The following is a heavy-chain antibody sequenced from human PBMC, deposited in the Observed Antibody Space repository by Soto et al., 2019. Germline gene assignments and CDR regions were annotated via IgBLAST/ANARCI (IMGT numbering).Heavy chain of an antibody. D-gene: IGHD1-26*01. CDR3: ARVKGGEGGKGDPLDL. CDR2: VDGHGKT. Sequence: GGSLRLACAASGFDLGGLWMHWVSQDPSKGRVWVAHVDGHGKTKYAASVKGRFTVSRDNATNTVYMQMRSLRVEDTAVYHCARVKGGEGGKGDPLDLWGQG. V-gene: IGHV3-74*03. J-gene: IGHJ5*02. CDR1: GFDLGGLW.